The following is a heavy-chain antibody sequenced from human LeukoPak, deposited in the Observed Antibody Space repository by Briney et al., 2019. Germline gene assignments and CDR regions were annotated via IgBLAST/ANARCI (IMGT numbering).Heavy chain of an antibody. CDR2: IYYSGST. CDR3: ARGLTTTVTRHYYYYYMDV. J-gene: IGHJ6*03. CDR1: GGSISSYY. V-gene: IGHV4-59*01. Sequence: SETLSLTCTVSGGSISSYYWSWIRQPPGKGLEWIGYIYYSGSTNYSPSLKSRVTISVDTSKNQFSLKLSSVTAADTAVYYCARGLTTTVTRHYYYYYMDVWGKGTTVTVSS. D-gene: IGHD4-11*01.